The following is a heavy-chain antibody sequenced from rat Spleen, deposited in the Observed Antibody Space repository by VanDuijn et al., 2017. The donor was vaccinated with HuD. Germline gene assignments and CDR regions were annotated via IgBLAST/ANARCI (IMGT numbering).Heavy chain of an antibody. Sequence: EVQLVESGGGLVQPGRSLKLSCAASGFIFSDHYVAWVRQAPTKGLEWVASISPSGGSTYYRDSVKGRFTISRDNAKSTLYLQLDSLRSEDTATYYCTTDTFYDGTYYPGGFDYWGQGVMVTVSS. CDR1: GFIFSDHY. CDR3: TTDTFYDGTYYPGGFDY. J-gene: IGHJ2*01. CDR2: ISPSGGST. V-gene: IGHV5-27*01. D-gene: IGHD1-12*02.